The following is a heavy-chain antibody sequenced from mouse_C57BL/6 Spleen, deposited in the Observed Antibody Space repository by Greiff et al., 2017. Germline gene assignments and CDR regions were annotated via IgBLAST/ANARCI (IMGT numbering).Heavy chain of an antibody. CDR1: GFSFNTYA. Sequence: EVQLVESGGGLVQPKGSLKLSCAASGFSFNTYAMNWVRQAPGKGVEWVARIRSKSNNYATYYADSVKDRFTISRDDSESMLYLQMNNLKTEDTAMYYCSRGYVLAMDYWGQGTSVTVSS. CDR2: IRSKSNNYAT. D-gene: IGHD1-2*01. V-gene: IGHV10-1*01. J-gene: IGHJ4*01. CDR3: SRGYVLAMDY.